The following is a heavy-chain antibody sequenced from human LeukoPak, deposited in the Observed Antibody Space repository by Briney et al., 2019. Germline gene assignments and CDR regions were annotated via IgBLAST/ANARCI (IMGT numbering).Heavy chain of an antibody. Sequence: SETLSLTCTVSGGSINSYYWSWIRQPAGQGLEGIGRIYSSGSTNYNPSLKSRVSMSVDTSKNQFSLKLTSVTAADTAVYYCARGGKATVVTMWGQGILVTVSS. D-gene: IGHD4-23*01. V-gene: IGHV4-4*07. J-gene: IGHJ4*02. CDR2: IYSSGST. CDR3: ARGGKATVVTM. CDR1: GGSINSYY.